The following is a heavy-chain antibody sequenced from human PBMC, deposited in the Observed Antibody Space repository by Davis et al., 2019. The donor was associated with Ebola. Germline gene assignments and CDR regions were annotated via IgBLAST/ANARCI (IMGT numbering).Heavy chain of an antibody. CDR1: RYTFTSYE. J-gene: IGHJ4*02. D-gene: IGHD3-10*01. Sequence: SVTVSRLASRYTFTSYELHWVRQPTGQELEWMGWMNPNKGNTGYAQKFQGRVTMTRNTSISPAYMELSSLRSEDTAVDYCARGGELLWFGELLYPLDYWGQGTLVTVSS. V-gene: IGHV1-8*01. CDR2: MNPNKGNT. CDR3: ARGGELLWFGELLYPLDY.